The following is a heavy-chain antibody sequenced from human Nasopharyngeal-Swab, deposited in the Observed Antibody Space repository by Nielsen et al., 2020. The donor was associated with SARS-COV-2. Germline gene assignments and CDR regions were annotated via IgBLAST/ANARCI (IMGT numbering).Heavy chain of an antibody. Sequence: SETLSLTCAVSGGSISSGGYSWSWIRQPPGKGLEWIGYIYHSGSTYYNPSLKSRVTISVDRSKNQFSLKLSSVTAADTAVYYCARGKVDYRMSPRDSIRSHRNYMDVWGKGTTVTVSS. J-gene: IGHJ6*03. D-gene: IGHD4-11*01. V-gene: IGHV4-30-2*01. CDR1: GGSISSGGYS. CDR3: ARGKVDYRMSPRDSIRSHRNYMDV. CDR2: IYHSGST.